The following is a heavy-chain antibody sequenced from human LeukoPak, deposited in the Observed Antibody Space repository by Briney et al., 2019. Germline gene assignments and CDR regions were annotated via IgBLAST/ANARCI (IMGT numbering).Heavy chain of an antibody. CDR3: ARAVGSFDWLPLFDY. CDR2: IYHSGIT. D-gene: IGHD3-9*01. Sequence: SETLSLTCTVSDYSISSGYGYYWGWIRQSPGKGLEWIGNIYHSGITYYTPSLKSRVTISVDTSKNQFYLKLSSVTAADTAVYYCARAVGSFDWLPLFDYWGQGTLVTVSS. J-gene: IGHJ4*02. CDR1: DYSISSGYGYY. V-gene: IGHV4-38-2*02.